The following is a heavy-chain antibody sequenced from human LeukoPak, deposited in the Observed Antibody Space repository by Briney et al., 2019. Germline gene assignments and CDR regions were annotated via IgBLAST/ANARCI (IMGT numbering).Heavy chain of an antibody. Sequence: GGSLRLSCAASGFSISDHYMDWVRQAPGKGLEWVGRVRNKPNGYTTDYGTSVRGRFTISRDDSKNSLYLQMNSLTSEDTAVYYCTRVRHGDYFDYWGQGTLVSVSS. CDR1: GFSISDHY. D-gene: IGHD4-17*01. CDR3: TRVRHGDYFDY. V-gene: IGHV3-72*01. CDR2: VRNKPNGYTT. J-gene: IGHJ4*02.